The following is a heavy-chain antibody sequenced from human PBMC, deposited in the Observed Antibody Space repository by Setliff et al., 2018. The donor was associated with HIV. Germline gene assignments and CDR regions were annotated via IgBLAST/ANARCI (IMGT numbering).Heavy chain of an antibody. D-gene: IGHD3-22*01. CDR1: GYTFTTNG. J-gene: IGHJ6*03. V-gene: IGHV1-18*01. CDR2: INTYNSQT. CDR3: ARVSLEVDYDFRQGYYYYYMDV. Sequence: ASVKVSCKASGYTFTTNGISWARQAPGQGLEWMGWINTYNSQTNYPQKLQGRVTMTADTSTNTAYMELKSLRSDDTAVYFCARVSLEVDYDFRQGYYYYYMDVWGKGTTVTVS.